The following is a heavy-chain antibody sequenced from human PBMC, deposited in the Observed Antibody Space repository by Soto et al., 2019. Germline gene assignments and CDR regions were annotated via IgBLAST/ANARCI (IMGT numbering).Heavy chain of an antibody. CDR3: AKIGSGAAAPDY. CDR2: ISGSGGST. Sequence: EVQLLESGGGLVQPGGSLRLSCAASGFTFSSNAMSWARQAPGKGLEWVSTISGSGGSTYYADSVKGRFTISRDNSKNTLYLQMNSLRAEDTAVYYCAKIGSGAAAPDYWGQGTLVTVSS. D-gene: IGHD6-13*01. CDR1: GFTFSSNA. J-gene: IGHJ4*02. V-gene: IGHV3-23*01.